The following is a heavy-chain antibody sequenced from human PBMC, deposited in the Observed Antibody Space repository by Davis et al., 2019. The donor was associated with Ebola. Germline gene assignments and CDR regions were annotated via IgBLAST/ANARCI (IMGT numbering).Heavy chain of an antibody. V-gene: IGHV3-23*01. CDR3: ARTRYHNYWYFDL. CDR2: ISGSGGST. Sequence: GESLKISCAASGFTFSSYAMSWVRQAPGKGLEWVSAISGSGGSTYYADSVKGRFTISRDNSKNTLYLQMNSLRSEDTAVYYCARTRYHNYWYFDLWGRGTLVTVSS. J-gene: IGHJ2*01. CDR1: GFTFSSYA. D-gene: IGHD1-14*01.